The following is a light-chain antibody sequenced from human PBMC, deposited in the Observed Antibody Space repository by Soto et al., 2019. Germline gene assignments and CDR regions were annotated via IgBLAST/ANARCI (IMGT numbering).Light chain of an antibody. CDR1: QSLLHSNGYTY. CDR2: LGS. V-gene: IGKV2-28*01. J-gene: IGKJ5*01. CDR3: MQALQTPPT. Sequence: DIVMTQSPLSLPVTPGEPASISCRSSQSLLHSNGYTYLDWYLQKPGQSPQLLIYLGSNRASGVPDRFCGSGSGTDFTLKISRVEAEDVGVYYCMQALQTPPTFGQGTRLEIK.